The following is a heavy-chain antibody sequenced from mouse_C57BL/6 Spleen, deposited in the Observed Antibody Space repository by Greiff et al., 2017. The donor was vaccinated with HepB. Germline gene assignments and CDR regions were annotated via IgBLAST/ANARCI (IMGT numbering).Heavy chain of an antibody. CDR2: IYPGSGST. CDR3: ARGGLYYDYDGYFDV. J-gene: IGHJ1*03. D-gene: IGHD2-4*01. CDR1: GYTFTSYW. Sequence: QVQLQQSGAELVKPGASVKMSCKASGYTFTSYWITWVKQRPGQGLEWIGDIYPGSGSTNYNEKFKSKATLTVDTSSSTAYMQLSSLTSEDSAVYYCARGGLYYDYDGYFDVWGTGTTVTVSS. V-gene: IGHV1-55*01.